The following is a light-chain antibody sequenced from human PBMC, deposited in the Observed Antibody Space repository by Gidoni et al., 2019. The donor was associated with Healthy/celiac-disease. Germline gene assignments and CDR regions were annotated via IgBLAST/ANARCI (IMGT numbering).Light chain of an antibody. CDR1: SSNIGAGYD. CDR2: GNS. V-gene: IGLV1-40*01. Sequence: QSVLTQPPSVSVDPGQRVPISCTGSSSNIGAGYDVHWYQQLPGTAPQLLIYGNSNRPSRVPDRFSGSKSGTSASLAITGLQAEEEADYYCQSYDSSLSGSRVFGGGTKLTVL. J-gene: IGLJ3*02. CDR3: QSYDSSLSGSRV.